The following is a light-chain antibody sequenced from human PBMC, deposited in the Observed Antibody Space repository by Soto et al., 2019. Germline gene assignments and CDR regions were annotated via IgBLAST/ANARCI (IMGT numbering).Light chain of an antibody. J-gene: IGLJ1*01. Sequence: QSALTQPASVSGSPGQSITISCTGTSSDVGGYNYVSWYPQHPGKAPKLMIYEVSNRPSGVSNRFSGSKSGNTASLPISGLQAEDEADYYCSSYTRSSTRVFGTGTKLTVL. V-gene: IGLV2-14*01. CDR3: SSYTRSSTRV. CDR1: SSDVGGYNY. CDR2: EVS.